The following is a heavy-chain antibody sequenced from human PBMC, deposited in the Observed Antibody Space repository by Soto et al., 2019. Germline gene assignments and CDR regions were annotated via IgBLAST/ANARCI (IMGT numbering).Heavy chain of an antibody. Sequence: SETLSLTCTVSGASISGFYWSWIRKSAGKGLEWFGRIYATGTTDYNPSLKSRVMMSVDTSKKQFSLKLRSVTAADTAVYYCVRDGTKTLRDWFDPWGQGISVTVSS. CDR3: VRDGTKTLRDWFDP. J-gene: IGHJ5*02. D-gene: IGHD1-1*01. CDR1: GASISGFY. CDR2: IYATGTT. V-gene: IGHV4-4*07.